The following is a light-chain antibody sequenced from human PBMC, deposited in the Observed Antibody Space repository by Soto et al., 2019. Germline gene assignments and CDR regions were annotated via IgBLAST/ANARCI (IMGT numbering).Light chain of an antibody. CDR1: SSDVGGYNY. CDR2: DVS. V-gene: IGLV2-14*01. Sequence: SVLTQPASVSGSPGQSITISCTGTSSDVGGYNYVSWYQQHPGKAPKFMIYDVSNRPSGVSTRFSGSKSGNTASLTISGLQAEDVADYYCDSYTTSNTRQIVFGTGTKATVL. CDR3: DSYTTSNTRQIV. J-gene: IGLJ1*01.